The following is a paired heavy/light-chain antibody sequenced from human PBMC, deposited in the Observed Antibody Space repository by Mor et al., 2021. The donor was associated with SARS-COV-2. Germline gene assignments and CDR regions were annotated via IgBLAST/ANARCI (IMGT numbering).Heavy chain of an antibody. J-gene: IGHJ4*02. CDR2: IFHSGST. Sequence: QVQLQESGPGLVKPSENLSLTCAVSGFSISSGYYWGWIRQPPGKGLEWVATIFHSGSTYYNPSLKSRVSMSVDTSNNQFSLRLSSVTAADTAVYYCVRDNARAYFDYWGQGTLVAVSS. V-gene: IGHV4-38-2*02. D-gene: IGHD3-16*01. CDR1: GFSISSGYY. CDR3: VRDNARAYFDY.
Light chain of an antibody. Sequence: EIVLTQSPGTLSLSPGERATLSCRASQSVSSSYLAWYQQKPGQAPRLLIYGAFSRATGIPDRFSGSGSGTHFTLTISRLEPEDFAVYYCQQYGSSPRTFGGGTKVEIK. CDR1: QSVSSSY. J-gene: IGKJ4*02. CDR3: QQYGSSPRT. CDR2: GAF. V-gene: IGKV3-20*01.